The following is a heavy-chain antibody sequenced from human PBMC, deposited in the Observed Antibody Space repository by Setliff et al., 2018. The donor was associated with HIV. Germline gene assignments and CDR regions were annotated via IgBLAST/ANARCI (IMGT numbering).Heavy chain of an antibody. CDR1: GGSISSGGYY. V-gene: IGHV4-31*03. D-gene: IGHD3-10*01. Sequence: SETLSLTCTVSGGSISSGGYYWSWIRQHPGKGLEWIGYIYYSGGTYFNPSLKSRVAISVATSENQFSLILNSVTAADTAVYYCASGSGSHYNSGDWYFDRWGRGTLVTVSS. J-gene: IGHJ2*01. CDR2: IYYSGGT. CDR3: ASGSGSHYNSGDWYFDR.